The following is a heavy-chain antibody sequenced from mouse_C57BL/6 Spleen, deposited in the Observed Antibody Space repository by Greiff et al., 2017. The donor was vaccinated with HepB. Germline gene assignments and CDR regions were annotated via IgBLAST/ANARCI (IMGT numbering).Heavy chain of an antibody. CDR3: AQTGTDWYFDV. CDR2: IYPGDGDN. Sequence: VQLQQSGPELVKPGASVKISCKASGYAFSSSWMNWVKQRPGKGLEWIGRIYPGDGDNNYNGKFKGKATLTADKSSSTAYMQLSSLTSEDSAVYFCAQTGTDWYFDVWGTGTTVTVSS. J-gene: IGHJ1*03. CDR1: GYAFSSSW. D-gene: IGHD4-1*01. V-gene: IGHV1-82*01.